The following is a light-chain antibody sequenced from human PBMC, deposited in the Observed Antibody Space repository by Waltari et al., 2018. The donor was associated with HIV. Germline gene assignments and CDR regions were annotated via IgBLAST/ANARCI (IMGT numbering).Light chain of an antibody. V-gene: IGLV2-23*01. J-gene: IGLJ2*01. CDR2: EDT. CDR3: CSYAGRRTHVV. Sequence: QSALTQPASVSGSPGQSITISCTGSSSDIGSYNLVSWFQHHPGKAPRLMIYEDTKRPSGISDRFSGSQSGNTASLTISGLQTEDEADYYCCSYAGRRTHVVFGGGTKLTVL. CDR1: SSDIGSYNL.